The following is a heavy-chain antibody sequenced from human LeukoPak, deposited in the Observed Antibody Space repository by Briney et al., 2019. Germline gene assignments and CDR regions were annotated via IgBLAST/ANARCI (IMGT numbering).Heavy chain of an antibody. D-gene: IGHD4-23*01. Sequence: GGSLRLSCAVSGFTVSSNYMNWVRQAPGKGLEWVSIIYSGGNTYYSDSVKGRFTISRDNSKNTLYIQMNSLRVEDTAVYYGARHDGGFGPFDYWGQGTPVTVSS. J-gene: IGHJ4*02. V-gene: IGHV3-53*01. CDR3: ARHDGGFGPFDY. CDR1: GFTVSSNY. CDR2: IYSGGNT.